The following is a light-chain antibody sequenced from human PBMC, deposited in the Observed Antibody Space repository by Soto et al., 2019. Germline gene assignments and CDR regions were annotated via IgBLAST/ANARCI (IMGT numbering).Light chain of an antibody. Sequence: IVLKQSPATLSLSPGERATLSCMASQIVSSYLAWYQQKPGQAPRLLIYDASNTATGIPARFSGSGSGTDFTLTISSLEPEDFAVYYCQQRSNWTLTFGGGTKVDIK. V-gene: IGKV3-11*01. CDR1: QIVSSY. CDR3: QQRSNWTLT. CDR2: DAS. J-gene: IGKJ4*01.